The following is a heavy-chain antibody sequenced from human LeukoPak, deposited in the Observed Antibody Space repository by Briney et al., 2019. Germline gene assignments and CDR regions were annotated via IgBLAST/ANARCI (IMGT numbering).Heavy chain of an antibody. CDR1: GFTFSSYW. CDR3: ARVIGWDEPFDL. D-gene: IGHD1-26*01. J-gene: IGHJ3*01. V-gene: IGHV3-7*01. CDR2: IKPDGSQI. Sequence: GGSLRLSCAASGFTFSSYWMSWVRQAPGKGLEWVANIKPDGSQIYYVDSVKGRFTISRDSAKNTLYLQMNSLRVEDTAVYYCARVIGWDEPFDLWGHGTLVTVSS.